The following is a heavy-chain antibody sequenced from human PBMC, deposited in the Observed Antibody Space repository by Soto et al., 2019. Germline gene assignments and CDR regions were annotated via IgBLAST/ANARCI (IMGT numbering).Heavy chain of an antibody. V-gene: IGHV4-34*01. CDR1: GGSFSGYY. J-gene: IGHJ5*02. D-gene: IGHD3-22*01. Sequence: PSETLSLTCAVYGGSFSGYYWSWIRQPPGKGLEWIGEINHSGSTNYNPSLKSRVTISVDTSKNQFSLKLSSVTAADTAVYYCARVSHYYDSSGPVGRAHNWFDPWGQGTLVTVSS. CDR2: INHSGST. CDR3: ARVSHYYDSSGPVGRAHNWFDP.